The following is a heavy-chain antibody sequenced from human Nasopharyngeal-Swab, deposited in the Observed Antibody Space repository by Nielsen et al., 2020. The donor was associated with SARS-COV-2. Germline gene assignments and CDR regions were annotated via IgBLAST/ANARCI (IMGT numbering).Heavy chain of an antibody. J-gene: IGHJ5*02. CDR2: IKQDGSEK. D-gene: IGHD6-13*01. V-gene: IGHV3-7*01. CDR1: GFTFSSYW. CDR3: AREPIAAAGTGWFDP. Sequence: GESLKISCAASGFTFSSYWMSWVRQAPGKGLEWVANIKQDGSEKYYVDSVKGRFTISRDNVKNSLYLQMNSLRAEDTAVYYCAREPIAAAGTGWFDPWGQGTLVTVSS.